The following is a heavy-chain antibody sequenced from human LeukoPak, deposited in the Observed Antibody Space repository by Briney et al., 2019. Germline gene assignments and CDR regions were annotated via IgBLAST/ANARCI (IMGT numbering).Heavy chain of an antibody. Sequence: SETLSLTCAVSGGSISGINWWSWVRQPPGKGLEWMGEIYHIGSTNYNPSLKSRVTISVDKSKNQFSLKLSSVTAADTAVYYCARWELLWFGEFRNNWFDPWGQGTLVTVSS. J-gene: IGHJ5*02. CDR1: GGSISGINW. CDR2: IYHIGST. V-gene: IGHV4-4*02. D-gene: IGHD3-10*01. CDR3: ARWELLWFGEFRNNWFDP.